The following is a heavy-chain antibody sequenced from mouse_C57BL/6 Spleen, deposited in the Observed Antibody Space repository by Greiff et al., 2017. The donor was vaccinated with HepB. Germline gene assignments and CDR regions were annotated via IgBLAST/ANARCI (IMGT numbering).Heavy chain of an antibody. J-gene: IGHJ2*01. V-gene: IGHV1-53*01. CDR3: ARWGAQAVGYFDY. D-gene: IGHD3-2*02. CDR2: INPSNGGT. CDR1: GYTFTSYW. Sequence: QLQQSGTELVKPGASVKLSCKASGYTFTSYWMHWVKQRPGQGLEWIGNINPSNGGTNYNEKFKSKATLTVDKSSSTAYMQLSSLTSEDSAVYYCARWGAQAVGYFDYWGHSTTLTVSS.